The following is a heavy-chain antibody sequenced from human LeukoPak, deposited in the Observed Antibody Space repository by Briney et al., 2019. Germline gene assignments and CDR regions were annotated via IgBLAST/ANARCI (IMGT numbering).Heavy chain of an antibody. D-gene: IGHD1/OR15-1a*01. Sequence: ESGPTLVNPTETLTLTCTFSGFSLRSSPMGVGWIRQPPGKALEWLALIYWDDDKRYRPSLQSRLTITKDTSKNQVVLTMTNVDPVDTATYFCAHRLDLVGNWHSGAFDFWGRGTMVTVSS. CDR2: IYWDDDK. V-gene: IGHV2-5*02. J-gene: IGHJ3*01. CDR3: AHRLDLVGNWHSGAFDF. CDR1: GFSLRSSPMG.